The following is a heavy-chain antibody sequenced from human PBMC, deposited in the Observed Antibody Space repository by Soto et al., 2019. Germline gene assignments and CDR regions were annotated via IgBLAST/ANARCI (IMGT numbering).Heavy chain of an antibody. V-gene: IGHV4-39*01. J-gene: IGHJ4*02. D-gene: IGHD3-9*01. Sequence: QLQLQESGPGLVKPSETLSLTCTVSGDSISRSSYYWGWIRQPPGKGLEWIGSMYHSGSSYYNPFLKSRFTLSVDTSTYQFSLRRISVTAADTAVYYCATPNTNHVEWLPHPLDYWGQGILVTVSS. CDR1: GDSISRSSYY. CDR3: ATPNTNHVEWLPHPLDY. CDR2: MYHSGSS.